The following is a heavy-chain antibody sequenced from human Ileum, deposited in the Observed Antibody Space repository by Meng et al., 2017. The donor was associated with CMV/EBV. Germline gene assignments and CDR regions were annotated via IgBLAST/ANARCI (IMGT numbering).Heavy chain of an antibody. V-gene: IGHV4-34*01. CDR3: ARGRFGGYVNYYYYYYGMDV. CDR2: INHSGST. J-gene: IGHJ6*02. D-gene: IGHD3-16*01. Sequence: SETLSLTCAVYGGSFSGYYWSWIRQPPGKGLEWIGEINHSGSTNYNPSLKSRVTISVDTSKNQFSLKLISVTAADTAVYYCARGRFGGYVNYYYYYYGMDVWGQGTTVTVSS. CDR1: GGSFSGYY.